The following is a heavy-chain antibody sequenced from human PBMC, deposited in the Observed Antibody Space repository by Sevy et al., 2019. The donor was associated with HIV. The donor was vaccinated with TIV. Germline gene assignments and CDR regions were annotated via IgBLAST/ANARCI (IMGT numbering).Heavy chain of an antibody. CDR1: GFTFSSYG. Sequence: GGSLRLSCAASGFTFSSYGMHWVRQAPGKGLEWVAVIWYDGSNKYYADSVKGRFTISRDNSKNTMYLQMNSLRAEDTAVYYCAGAYYDFWSGYYRDYYYGMDVWGQGTTVTVSS. D-gene: IGHD3-3*01. CDR2: IWYDGSNK. J-gene: IGHJ6*02. CDR3: AGAYYDFWSGYYRDYYYGMDV. V-gene: IGHV3-33*01.